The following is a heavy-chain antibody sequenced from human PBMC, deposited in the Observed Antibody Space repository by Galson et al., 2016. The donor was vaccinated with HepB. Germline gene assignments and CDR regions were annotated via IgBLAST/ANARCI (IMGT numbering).Heavy chain of an antibody. Sequence: SETLSLTCTVSGGSVSSGSYYWSWILQPPGKGLEWFGYIYYTGSTNYNPSLKSRGTIPVDTSKNQCSLKLRSVTAADTAVYYCARVGYYGSGRAYYFDSWGQGRLVTVSS. J-gene: IGHJ4*02. CDR2: IYYTGST. V-gene: IGHV4-61*01. D-gene: IGHD3-10*01. CDR1: GGSVSSGSYY. CDR3: ARVGYYGSGRAYYFDS.